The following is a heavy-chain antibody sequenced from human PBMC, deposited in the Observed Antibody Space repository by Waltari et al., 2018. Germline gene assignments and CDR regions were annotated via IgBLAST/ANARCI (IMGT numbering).Heavy chain of an antibody. CDR1: GYTFSNYA. V-gene: IGHV1-18*01. CDR2: IRAYNGHT. J-gene: IGHJ5*02. CDR3: ARDVKYGSVSYGWFDP. D-gene: IGHD3-10*01. Sequence: QVQLVQSGAEVKTPGASVRVSCKASGYTFSNYAIFWVRQAPGQGLEWMGWIRAYNGHTNYAQRFQGRVTMTTDTSTSTAYMELWSLTSDDTAVYYCARDVKYGSVSYGWFDPWGQGTLVTVSS.